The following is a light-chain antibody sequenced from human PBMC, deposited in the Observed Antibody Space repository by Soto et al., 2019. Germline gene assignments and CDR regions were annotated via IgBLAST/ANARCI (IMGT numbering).Light chain of an antibody. J-gene: IGKJ1*01. Sequence: DIQMTQYPSTLSASVGDRVIITCRASQSISSWLAWYQQKPGKAPKLLISKASNIESGVPSRFSGSGSGTEFTLISSSPQPDDFATYYCQQYCTYWTFGQGTKVEIK. CDR3: QQYCTYWT. CDR1: QSISSW. V-gene: IGKV1-5*03. CDR2: KAS.